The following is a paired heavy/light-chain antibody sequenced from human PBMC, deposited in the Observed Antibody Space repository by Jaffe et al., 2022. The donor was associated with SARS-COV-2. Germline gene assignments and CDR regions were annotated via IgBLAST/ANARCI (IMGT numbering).Heavy chain of an antibody. J-gene: IGHJ4*02. D-gene: IGHD6-13*01. CDR3: VRVSEPSSWSHPLFDY. CDR2: FHYSGGT. CDR1: GGSISNNY. Sequence: QVQLQESGPGLVKPSETLSLTCTVSGGSISNNYWSWIRQPPGKGLEWIGYFHYSGGTNYNPTLKSRVTISVDTSKRQFSLRLSSVTAADTAVYYCVRVSEPSSWSHPLFDYWGQGILVTVSS. V-gene: IGHV4-59*01.
Light chain of an antibody. CDR3: QQYDISLT. J-gene: IGKJ4*01. Sequence: EIVLTQSPGTLSLSPGERATLSCRASQSVSSSYLAWYQVKPGQAPRLLIYGASRRATGIPDRFSGSGSGTEFTLTISRLEPEDFAVYYCQQYDISLTFGGGTKVEIK. CDR2: GAS. V-gene: IGKV3-20*01. CDR1: QSVSSSY.